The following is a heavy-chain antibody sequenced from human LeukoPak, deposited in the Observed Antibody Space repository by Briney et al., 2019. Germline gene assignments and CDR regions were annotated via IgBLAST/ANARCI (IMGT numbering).Heavy chain of an antibody. CDR3: VGANQWLSFDI. J-gene: IGHJ3*02. CDR1: GGSTSSNS. V-gene: IGHV4-59*08. CDR2: YYNSGST. Sequence: PSETLSLTCTVSGGSTSSNSWSWMRQPPGKGLEWIGTYYNSGSTNYDPSLKSRATISVDTSKNQFSLKLSSVTAADTAVYYCVGANQWLSFDIWGQGTMVTVSS. D-gene: IGHD3-22*01.